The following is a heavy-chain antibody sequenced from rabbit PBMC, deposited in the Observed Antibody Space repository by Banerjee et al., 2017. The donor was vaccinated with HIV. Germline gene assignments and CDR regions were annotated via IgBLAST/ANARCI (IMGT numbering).Heavy chain of an antibody. CDR2: INAGSSGST. CDR1: GFSFSSSYW. Sequence: SGFSFSSSYWICWVRQAPGKGLEWIGCINAGSSGSTYYARWAKGRFTISKTSSTTVTLQMTSLTAADTATYICARDFTLWGQGTLVTVS. V-gene: IGHV1S45*01. J-gene: IGHJ4*01. CDR3: ARDFTL.